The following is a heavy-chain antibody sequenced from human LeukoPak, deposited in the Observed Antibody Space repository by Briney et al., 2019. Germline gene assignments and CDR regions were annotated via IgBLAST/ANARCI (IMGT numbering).Heavy chain of an antibody. CDR1: GFTFSNYD. CDR2: FHTAGDT. CDR3: ARGNCGTTSCSERVRGLDV. J-gene: IGHJ6*02. V-gene: IGHV3-13*01. Sequence: GGSLRLSCAASGFTFSNYDVHWVRHGTGNGLEWVSAFHTAGDTHYAGSVKGRFTVSRDNAEKSFYLQMNSLRAGDTAVYFCARGNCGTTSCSERVRGLDVWGPGITVTVSS. D-gene: IGHD2-2*01.